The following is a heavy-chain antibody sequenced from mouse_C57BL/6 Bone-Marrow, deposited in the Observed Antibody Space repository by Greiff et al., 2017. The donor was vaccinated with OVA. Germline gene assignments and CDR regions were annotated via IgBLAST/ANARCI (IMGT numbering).Heavy chain of an antibody. D-gene: IGHD2-1*01. J-gene: IGHJ2*01. Sequence: VQLVESGAELARPGASVKLSCKASGYTFTSYGISWVKQRTGQGLEWIGEIYPRSGNTYYNEKFKGKATLTADKSSSTAYMELRSLTSEDSAVYFCARDGNYPYFDYWGQGTTLTVSS. CDR3: ARDGNYPYFDY. CDR2: IYPRSGNT. CDR1: GYTFTSYG. V-gene: IGHV1-81*01.